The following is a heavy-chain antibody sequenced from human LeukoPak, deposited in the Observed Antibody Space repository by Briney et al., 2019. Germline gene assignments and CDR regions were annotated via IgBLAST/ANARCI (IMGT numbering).Heavy chain of an antibody. V-gene: IGHV3-23*01. CDR2: ITGSGGST. J-gene: IGHJ4*02. Sequence: GGSLRLSCAASGFIFSNFAMSWVRQAPGKGLEWVSAITGSGGSTYYADSVKGRFTISRDKSKNTLYLQMNSLRAEDTALYYCAKDPAYYYGSGSYSKFEYWGQGTLVTVSS. CDR1: GFIFSNFA. CDR3: AKDPAYYYGSGSYSKFEY. D-gene: IGHD3-10*01.